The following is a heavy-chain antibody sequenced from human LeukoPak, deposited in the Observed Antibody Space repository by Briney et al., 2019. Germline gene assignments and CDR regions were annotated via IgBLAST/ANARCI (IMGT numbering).Heavy chain of an antibody. J-gene: IGHJ4*02. CDR1: GYTFTSYY. CDR2: INPSGGST. CDR3: ARDRGSSGYIVGGLDY. V-gene: IGHV1-46*01. D-gene: IGHD3-22*01. Sequence: ASVKVSCKASGYTFTSYYMHWVRQAPGQGLEWMGIINPSGGSTSYAQKFQGRVTMTRDTSTSTVYMELSSLRSEDTAVYYCARDRGSSGYIVGGLDYWGQGTLVTVSS.